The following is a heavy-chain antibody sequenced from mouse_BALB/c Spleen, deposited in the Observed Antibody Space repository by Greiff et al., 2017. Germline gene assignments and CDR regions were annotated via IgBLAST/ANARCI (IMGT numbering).Heavy chain of an antibody. CDR1: GFTFSDYY. CDR3: ARPGTGAMDS. Sequence: DVMLVESGGGLVKPGGSLKLSCAASGFTFSDYYMYWVRQTPEKRLEWVATISDGGSYTYYPDSVKGRFTISRDNAKNNLYLQMSSLKSEDTAMYYCARPGTGAMDSWGQGTSVTVSS. J-gene: IGHJ4*01. V-gene: IGHV5-4*02. CDR2: ISDGGSYT. D-gene: IGHD4-1*01.